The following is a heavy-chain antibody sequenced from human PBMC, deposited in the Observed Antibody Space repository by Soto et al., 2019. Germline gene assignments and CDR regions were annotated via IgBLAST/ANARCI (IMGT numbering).Heavy chain of an antibody. Sequence: GASVKVSCKASGGTFSSYAISWVRQAPGQGLEWMGGIIPVFGTANYAQKFQGRVTITADESTSTAYMELSSLRSEDTAVYYCARDQWGDSGLSGVTGWFDPWGQGT. CDR2: IIPVFGTA. CDR1: GGTFSSYA. CDR3: ARDQWGDSGLSGVTGWFDP. J-gene: IGHJ5*02. D-gene: IGHD7-27*01. V-gene: IGHV1-69*13.